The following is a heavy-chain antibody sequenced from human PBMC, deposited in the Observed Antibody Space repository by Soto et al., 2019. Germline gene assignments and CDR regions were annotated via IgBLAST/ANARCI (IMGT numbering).Heavy chain of an antibody. D-gene: IGHD6-19*01. V-gene: IGHV5-51*01. J-gene: IGHJ4*02. CDR1: GYNFASYW. Sequence: GESLKISCKGSGYNFASYWVARVRPMPGKGLEWMGIIFPRDSDTRYSPSFQAQVTISAHKSIDTAYLQWNSLRASDAAMYYCARQRYSSACEEYWGQGTLVTVSS. CDR2: IFPRDSDT. CDR3: ARQRYSSACEEY.